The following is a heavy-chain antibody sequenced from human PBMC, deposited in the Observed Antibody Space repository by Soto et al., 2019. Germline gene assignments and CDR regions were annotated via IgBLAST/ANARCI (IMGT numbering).Heavy chain of an antibody. CDR2: IYYSGST. Sequence: RSLTCTVSGGSISSGDYYWSWIRQPPGKGLEWIGYIYYSGSTYYNPSLRSRVTISVDTSKNQFSLKLSSVTAADTAVYYCAREVVVVAATSHYYYGMDVWGQGTTVTVSS. CDR1: GGSISSGDYY. V-gene: IGHV4-30-4*01. CDR3: AREVVVVAATSHYYYGMDV. D-gene: IGHD2-15*01. J-gene: IGHJ6*02.